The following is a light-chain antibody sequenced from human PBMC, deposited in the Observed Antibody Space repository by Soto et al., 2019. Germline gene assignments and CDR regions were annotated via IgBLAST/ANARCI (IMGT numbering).Light chain of an antibody. CDR1: QSVDRY. CDR3: QQYGSSPPIT. CDR2: GAS. V-gene: IGKV3-20*01. J-gene: IGKJ5*01. Sequence: EVVLTQSPDTLSLSPGETATLSCRASQSVDRYVAWYQQKSGQAPRLLISGASSRATGIPDRFSGSGSGTDFTLTISRLEPEDFAVYYCQQYGSSPPITFGQGTRL.